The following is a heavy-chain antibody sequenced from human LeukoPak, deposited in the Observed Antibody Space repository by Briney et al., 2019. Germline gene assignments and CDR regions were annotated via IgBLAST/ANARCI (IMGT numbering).Heavy chain of an antibody. J-gene: IGHJ4*02. Sequence: ASVKVSCKTSGYTFTSYGVSWVRQAPGQGLEWMGWINPNSGGTNYAQKFQGRVTMTRDTSISTAYMELSRLRSDDTAVYYCARDPQRYYYDSSGRQGDYWGQGTLVTVSS. CDR2: INPNSGGT. CDR3: ARDPQRYYYDSSGRQGDY. CDR1: GYTFTSYG. D-gene: IGHD3-22*01. V-gene: IGHV1-2*02.